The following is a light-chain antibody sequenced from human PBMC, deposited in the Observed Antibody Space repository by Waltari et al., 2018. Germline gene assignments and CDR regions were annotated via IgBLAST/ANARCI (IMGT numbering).Light chain of an antibody. CDR1: SGSLSTTSY. CDR3: ALYMGSGIWV. J-gene: IGLJ3*02. Sequence: QTVVTQEPSLSVSPGGTVTLTCALSSGSLSTTSYATWYQQTPGQAPRTLVYKANARSSGVPVRFSGSILGNTASLPMTGAQADDESDYYCALYMGSGIWVFGGGTRLTVL. V-gene: IGLV8-61*01. CDR2: KAN.